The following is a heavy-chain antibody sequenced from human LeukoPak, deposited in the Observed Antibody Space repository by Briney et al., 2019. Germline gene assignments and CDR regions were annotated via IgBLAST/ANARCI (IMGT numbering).Heavy chain of an antibody. V-gene: IGHV4-34*01. CDR1: GGSFSGYY. Sequence: SETLSLTCAVYGGSFSGYYWSWIRQPPGKGLEWIGEINHSGSTNYNPSLKSRVTISVDTSKNQFSLKLSSVTAADTAVYCCARGGLNYYGSGSYRKYNWFDPWGQGTLVTVSS. D-gene: IGHD3-10*01. J-gene: IGHJ5*02. CDR3: ARGGLNYYGSGSYRKYNWFDP. CDR2: INHSGST.